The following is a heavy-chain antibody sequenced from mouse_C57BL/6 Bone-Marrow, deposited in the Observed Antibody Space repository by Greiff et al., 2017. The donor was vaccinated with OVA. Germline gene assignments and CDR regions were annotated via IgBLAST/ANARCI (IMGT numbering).Heavy chain of an antibody. CDR1: GYTFTSYG. D-gene: IGHD1-1*01. CDR2: IYPRSGNT. V-gene: IGHV1-81*01. CDR3: ARYYGSSLLYWYFDV. J-gene: IGHJ1*03. Sequence: VQLQQSGAELARPGASVKLSCKASGYTFTSYGISWVKQRTGQGLEWIGEIYPRSGNTYYNEKFKGKATLTADKSSSTAYMELRSLTSEDSAVYFCARYYGSSLLYWYFDVWGTETTVTVSS.